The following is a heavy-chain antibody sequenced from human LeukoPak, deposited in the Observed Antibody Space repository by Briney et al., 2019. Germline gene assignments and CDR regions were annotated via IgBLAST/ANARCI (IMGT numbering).Heavy chain of an antibody. V-gene: IGHV3-30*18. CDR1: GFTFSSYG. Sequence: PGRSLRLSCAASGFTFSSYGMHWVRQAPGKGLEWVAVISYDGSNKYYAGSVKGRFTISRDNSKNTLCLQMNSLRAEDTAVYYCAKGPTTMVGDYWGQGTLVTVSS. D-gene: IGHD3-10*01. J-gene: IGHJ4*02. CDR2: ISYDGSNK. CDR3: AKGPTTMVGDY.